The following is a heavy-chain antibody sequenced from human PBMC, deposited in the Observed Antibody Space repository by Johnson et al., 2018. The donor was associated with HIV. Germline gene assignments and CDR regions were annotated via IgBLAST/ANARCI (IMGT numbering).Heavy chain of an antibody. V-gene: IGHV3-23*04. CDR2: ISGSGGST. Sequence: VQLVESGGGVARPGGSLRLSCAASGFTVDSNYMSWVRQVPGKGLEWVSAISGSGGSTYYADSVKGRFTISRENSKNTLYLQMNSLRAEDTAVYYCAKDYYYDSSGYFLTCAFDIWGQGTMVTVSS. J-gene: IGHJ3*02. D-gene: IGHD3-22*01. CDR1: GFTVDSNY. CDR3: AKDYYYDSSGYFLTCAFDI.